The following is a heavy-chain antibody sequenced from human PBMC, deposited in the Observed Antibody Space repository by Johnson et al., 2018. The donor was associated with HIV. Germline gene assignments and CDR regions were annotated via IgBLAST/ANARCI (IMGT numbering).Heavy chain of an antibody. CDR2: ISGSGFDT. Sequence: QVQLVESGGDLIKPGGSLRLSCAVSNFTFKDFYMSWIRQAPGKGLEWLSYISGSGFDTYYADSVKGRFTISRDNAKNSLFLQMNRLRAEDTAVHYCARDFYYSFLTGYSRNDAFDIWGQGTMVTVSS. V-gene: IGHV3-11*04. D-gene: IGHD3-9*01. J-gene: IGHJ3*02. CDR1: NFTFKDFY. CDR3: ARDFYYSFLTGYSRNDAFDI.